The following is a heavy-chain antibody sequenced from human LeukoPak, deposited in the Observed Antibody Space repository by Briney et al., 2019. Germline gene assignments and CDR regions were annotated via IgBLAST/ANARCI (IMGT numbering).Heavy chain of an antibody. V-gene: IGHV1-18*01. CDR3: ARVFYYDSSGYYSFDY. CDR1: GYTFTSFG. D-gene: IGHD3-22*01. Sequence: ASVKVSCKASGYTFTSFGISWVRQAPGEGLEWMGWISAYNGNTIYAQMLQGRVTMTTDTSTSTAYMELRSLRSDDTAVYYCARVFYYDSSGYYSFDYWGQGTLVTVSS. CDR2: ISAYNGNT. J-gene: IGHJ4*02.